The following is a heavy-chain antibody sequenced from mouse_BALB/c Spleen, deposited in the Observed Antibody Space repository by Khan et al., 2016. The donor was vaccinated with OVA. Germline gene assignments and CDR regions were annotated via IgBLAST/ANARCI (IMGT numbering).Heavy chain of an antibody. CDR2: INPSTGYT. J-gene: IGHJ2*01. CDR1: GYTFTNYW. Sequence: QVQLKQSGAELAKPGASVKMSCKASGYTFTNYWILWVKQRPGQGLEWIGYINPSTGYTEYNQNFKDQATLTADTSSSTAYMQLSSLTSEVSAVYYGARRGLRWDLDYWGQGTTLTVSS. V-gene: IGHV1-7*01. D-gene: IGHD1-1*01. CDR3: ARRGLRWDLDY.